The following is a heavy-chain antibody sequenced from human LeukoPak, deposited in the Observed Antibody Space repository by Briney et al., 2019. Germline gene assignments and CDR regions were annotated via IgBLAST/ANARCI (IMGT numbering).Heavy chain of an antibody. CDR2: IYTSGST. CDR3: ARDRSMYSGSYRSFDY. J-gene: IGHJ4*02. Sequence: RPSETLPLTCTVSGGSISSYYWSWIRQPAGKGLEWIGRIYTSGSTNYNPSLKSRVTMSVDTSKNQFSLKLSSVTAADTAVYYCARDRSMYSGSYRSFDYWGQGTLVTVSS. D-gene: IGHD1-26*01. CDR1: GGSISSYY. V-gene: IGHV4-4*07.